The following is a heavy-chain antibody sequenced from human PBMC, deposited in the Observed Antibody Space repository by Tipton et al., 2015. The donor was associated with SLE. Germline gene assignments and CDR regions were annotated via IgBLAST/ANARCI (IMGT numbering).Heavy chain of an antibody. CDR2: INPESTTV. V-gene: IGHV3-74*01. J-gene: IGHJ4*02. Sequence: SLRLSCVASGFTLSSDWMHWFRQAPGKGPVWVSRINPESTTVNYADSVRGRFSLSRDNAKSTLYLVLSSLRIEDTGVYFCARGGLEPVDYWGQGTLVTVSS. D-gene: IGHD5-24*01. CDR1: GFTLSSDW. CDR3: ARGGLEPVDY.